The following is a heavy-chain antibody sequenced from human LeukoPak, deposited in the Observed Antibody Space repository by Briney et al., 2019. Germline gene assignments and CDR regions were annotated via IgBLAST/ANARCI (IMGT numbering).Heavy chain of an antibody. CDR2: ISSSSTYI. D-gene: IGHD3-3*01. V-gene: IGHV3-21*01. J-gene: IGHJ6*04. CDR3: ARDWSGWDV. Sequence: PGGSLRLSCTASGFTFSSYSMNWVRQAPGKGLEWVSSISSSSTYIYYADSVKGRFTISRDDAKSSLYLQMNSLRAEDTAVYYCARDWSGWDVWGKGTTVTVSS. CDR1: GFTFSSYS.